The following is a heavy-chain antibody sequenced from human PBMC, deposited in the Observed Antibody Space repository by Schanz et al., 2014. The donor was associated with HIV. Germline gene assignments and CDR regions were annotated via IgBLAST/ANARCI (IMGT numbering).Heavy chain of an antibody. CDR1: GFTFSSYA. J-gene: IGHJ5*02. D-gene: IGHD5-18*01. Sequence: EVQLLESGGGLVQPGGSLRLSCAASGFTFSSYAMTWVRQPPGKGLDWVSTISGSDGDTYYADSVKGRFTISRDNSRNALYLHMNSLRADDTAIYYCVKAYSSGFSGAGSWGQGALVTVSS. CDR2: ISGSDGDT. CDR3: VKAYSSGFSGAGS. V-gene: IGHV3-23*01.